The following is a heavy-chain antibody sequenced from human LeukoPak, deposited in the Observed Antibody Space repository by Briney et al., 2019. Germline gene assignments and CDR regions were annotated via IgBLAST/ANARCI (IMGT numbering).Heavy chain of an antibody. V-gene: IGHV1-69*13. CDR1: GGTFSTYA. CDR3: TKERQVVGAIQKDAFDI. CDR2: IIPVFGTP. J-gene: IGHJ3*02. Sequence: ASVKVSCKASGGTFSTYAISWVRQAPGQGLEWMGGIIPVFGTPKYAQKFQGRVTITADESTSTAYMEVRSLRSEDTAVYYCTKERQVVGAIQKDAFDIWGQGTMVTVPS. D-gene: IGHD1-26*01.